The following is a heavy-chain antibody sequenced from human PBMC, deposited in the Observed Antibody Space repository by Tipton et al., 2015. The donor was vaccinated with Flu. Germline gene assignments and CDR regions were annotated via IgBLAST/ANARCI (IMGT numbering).Heavy chain of an antibody. CDR1: GGSVTSSRYY. V-gene: IGHV4-39*01. J-gene: IGHJ4*02. D-gene: IGHD3-3*01. Sequence: TLSLTCTVTGGSVTSSRYYWGWIRQPPGKGLEWIGSLYYSGSVYYNPSLKSRVTISVDTSKNQFSLSLRSVTAADTAVYYCARHEDFYGFNKYWGQGTLVTVSS. CDR2: LYYSGSV. CDR3: ARHEDFYGFNKY.